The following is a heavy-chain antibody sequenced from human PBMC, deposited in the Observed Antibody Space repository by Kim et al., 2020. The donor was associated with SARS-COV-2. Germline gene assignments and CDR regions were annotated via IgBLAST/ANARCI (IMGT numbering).Heavy chain of an antibody. CDR1: GFTFSGYA. D-gene: IGHD3-9*01. Sequence: GGSLRLSCAASGFTFSGYAMGWVRQAPGKGLEWVSCISGSGGYTYYADSVKGRFTISRDNSRDTLYLQMNSLRAEDTAIYYCAKDSHYDILTGYWQGYDHWGQGTLVAVSS. J-gene: IGHJ4*02. V-gene: IGHV3-23*01. CDR2: ISGSGGYT. CDR3: AKDSHYDILTGYWQGYDH.